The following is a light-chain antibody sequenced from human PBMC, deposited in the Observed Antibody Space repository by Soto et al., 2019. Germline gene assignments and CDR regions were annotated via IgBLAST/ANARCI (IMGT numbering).Light chain of an antibody. CDR3: HQSYRTPHT. V-gene: IGKV1-39*01. Sequence: DIQMTQSPSSLSASVGDRVTISCRASQGVSNYLIWYQQRQGRAPKLLIYAASNLVSGVPSRFSGSGSGTNFTLTISSLQPEDFATYYCHQSYRTPHTFGQGTKLETK. CDR1: QGVSNY. CDR2: AAS. J-gene: IGKJ2*01.